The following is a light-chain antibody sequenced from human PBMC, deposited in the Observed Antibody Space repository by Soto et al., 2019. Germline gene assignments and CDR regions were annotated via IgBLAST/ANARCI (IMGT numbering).Light chain of an antibody. CDR1: QSVTSSC. V-gene: IGKV3-20*01. CDR2: TTS. Sequence: EIVLAQSPGTLSLSPGERATLSCTASQSVTSSCLAWYQRKPGQAPRLLIHTTSTRATDIPDRFSGSGSGTDFSLTSSRLEPEDFAVYYCQQSYSTPFTFGPGTKVDIK. CDR3: QQSYSTPFT. J-gene: IGKJ3*01.